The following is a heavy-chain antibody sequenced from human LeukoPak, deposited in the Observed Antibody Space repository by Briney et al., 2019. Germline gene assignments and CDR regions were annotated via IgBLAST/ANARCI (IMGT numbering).Heavy chain of an antibody. CDR1: GVSISSGSNY. CDR3: ARPRTKSYDYVWGSYRYTLGEIDY. J-gene: IGHJ4*02. V-gene: IGHV4-39*01. CDR2: IYSRGNT. D-gene: IGHD3-16*02. Sequence: SETLSLTCSVSGVSISSGSNYWGWILQPPGKTLEWIGSIYSRGNTYYNPSLKSRVIILIDTAKNHFSLNLSSVTAADTAVYYCARPRTKSYDYVWGSYRYTLGEIDYWGQGTLVTISS.